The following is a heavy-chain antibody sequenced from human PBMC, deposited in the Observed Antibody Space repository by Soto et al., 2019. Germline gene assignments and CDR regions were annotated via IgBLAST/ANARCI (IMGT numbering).Heavy chain of an antibody. CDR3: AKDMLPARSHCPDYFDY. V-gene: IGHV3-23*01. CDR2: ISGSGGST. J-gene: IGHJ4*02. Sequence: EVQLLESGGGLVQPGGSLRLSCAASGFTFSSYAMSWVRQAPGKGLEWVSAISGSGGSTYYADSVKGRFTISRDNSKNTLYLQMNSLRAEDTAVYYCAKDMLPARSHCPDYFDYWGQGTLVTVSS. D-gene: IGHD3-10*02. CDR1: GFTFSSYA.